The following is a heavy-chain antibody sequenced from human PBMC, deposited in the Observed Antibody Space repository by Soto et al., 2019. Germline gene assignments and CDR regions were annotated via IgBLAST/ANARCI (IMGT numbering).Heavy chain of an antibody. CDR2: ISYDGSNQ. Sequence: PGGSLRLSCAASGFTFSSYATHWVRQAPGKGLEWVAVISYDGSNQYYADSVKGRFTISRDNSKNTLYLQMNSLRAEDTAVYYCARSSDKEGRDVSSQGTTVTVS. V-gene: IGHV3-30-3*01. CDR3: ARSSDKEGRDV. D-gene: IGHD2-15*01. J-gene: IGHJ6*02. CDR1: GFTFSSYA.